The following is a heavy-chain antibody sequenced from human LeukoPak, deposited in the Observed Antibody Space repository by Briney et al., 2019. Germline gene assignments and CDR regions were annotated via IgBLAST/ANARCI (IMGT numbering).Heavy chain of an antibody. CDR1: GGSFSGYY. CDR3: ARYYYGSGLDY. CDR2: INHSGST. J-gene: IGHJ4*02. D-gene: IGHD3-10*01. Sequence: PSETLSLTCAVYGGSFSGYYWSWIRQPPGKGLEWIGEINHSGSTNYNPSLKSRVTISVDTSKNQFSLKLSSVTAADTAVCYCARYYYGSGLDYWGQGTLVTVSS. V-gene: IGHV4-34*01.